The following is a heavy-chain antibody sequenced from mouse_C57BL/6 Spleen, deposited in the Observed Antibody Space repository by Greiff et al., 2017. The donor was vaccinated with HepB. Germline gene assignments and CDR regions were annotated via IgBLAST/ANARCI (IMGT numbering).Heavy chain of an antibody. Sequence: VQLQQSGAELVKPGASVKLSCKASGYTFTSYWMHWVKQRPGQGLEWIGMIHPNSGSTNYNEKFKSKATLTVDKSSSTAYMQLSSLTSEDSAVYYCARDYSNFPLFAYWGQGTLVTVSA. D-gene: IGHD2-5*01. V-gene: IGHV1-64*01. CDR3: ARDYSNFPLFAY. CDR1: GYTFTSYW. J-gene: IGHJ3*01. CDR2: IHPNSGST.